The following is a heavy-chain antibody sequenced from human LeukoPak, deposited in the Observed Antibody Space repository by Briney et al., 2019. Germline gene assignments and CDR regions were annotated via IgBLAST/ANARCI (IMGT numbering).Heavy chain of an antibody. CDR2: ISSSSTYI. J-gene: IGHJ4*02. Sequence: GESLRLSCEVSGFTFSTYSMNWVRQAPGKGVEWVSFISSSSTYIYYADSVKGRFTVSRDNAKNSLYLQMHSLRAEDTAVYYCATLRVGQRTTSDYWGQGTLVTVSS. D-gene: IGHD4-17*01. V-gene: IGHV3-21*01. CDR1: GFTFSTYS. CDR3: ATLRVGQRTTSDY.